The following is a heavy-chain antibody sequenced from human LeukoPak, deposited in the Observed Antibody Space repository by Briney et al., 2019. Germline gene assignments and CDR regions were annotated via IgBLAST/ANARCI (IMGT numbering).Heavy chain of an antibody. CDR3: ARELWELDAFDI. D-gene: IGHD3-16*01. CDR2: IKQDESEE. V-gene: IGHV3-7*03. CDR1: GFTFNHHW. J-gene: IGHJ3*02. Sequence: GGSLRLSCAASGFTFNHHWMSWVRQAPGKGLEWVANIKQDESEEYYADSVKGRFTISGDNAKNSLYLQMNSLRPENSAMYYCARELWELDAFDIWGQGTMVIVSS.